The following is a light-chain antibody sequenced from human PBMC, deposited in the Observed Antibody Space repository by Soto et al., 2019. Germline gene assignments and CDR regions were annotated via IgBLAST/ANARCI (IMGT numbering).Light chain of an antibody. J-gene: IGLJ2*01. CDR1: SSDVGGYNY. CDR3: SSYTSSSTRV. V-gene: IGLV2-14*01. CDR2: EVS. Sequence: QSALTQPASVSGSPGQSITISCTGTSSDVGGYNYVSWYQQHPGQAPKLMIYEVSNRPSGVSNRFSGSKSGNTASLTISGLQDEDEADYYCSSYTSSSTRVFGGGTKLTVL.